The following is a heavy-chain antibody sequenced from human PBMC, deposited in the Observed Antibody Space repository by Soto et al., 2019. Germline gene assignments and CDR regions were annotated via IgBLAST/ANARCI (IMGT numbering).Heavy chain of an antibody. CDR3: AKVGYSNPDWFDP. CDR2: ISGSGGST. Sequence: GGSLISCAASGFTFSSYAMSWVRQAPGKGLEWVSAISGSGGSTYYADSVKGRFTISRDNSKNTLYLQMNSLRAEDTAVYYCAKVGYSNPDWFDPWGQGTLVTVSS. V-gene: IGHV3-23*01. J-gene: IGHJ5*02. CDR1: GFTFSSYA. D-gene: IGHD4-4*01.